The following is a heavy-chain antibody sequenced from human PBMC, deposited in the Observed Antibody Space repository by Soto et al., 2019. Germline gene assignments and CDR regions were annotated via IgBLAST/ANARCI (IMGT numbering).Heavy chain of an antibody. J-gene: IGHJ3*02. D-gene: IGHD3-10*01. CDR3: ARGRYYTSGTYGAFDI. CDR1: GYTLTSYD. Sequence: QVQLVQSGAEVKKPGASVKVSCKASGYTLTSYDINWGRQATGQGLEWMGWMNPYSGNTGYAQKFQGRVTMTRNTSTSTAYMDLSGLRSEDTAVYYCARGRYYTSGTYGAFDIWGQGTMVTVSS. V-gene: IGHV1-8*01. CDR2: MNPYSGNT.